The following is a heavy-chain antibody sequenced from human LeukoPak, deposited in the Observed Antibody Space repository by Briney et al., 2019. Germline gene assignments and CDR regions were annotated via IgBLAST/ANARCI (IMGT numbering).Heavy chain of an antibody. J-gene: IGHJ3*02. CDR2: IIPILGIA. CDR3: ARVKLSGTAFDI. D-gene: IGHD6-25*01. CDR1: GGTFSSYA. Sequence: GASVKVSCKASGGTFSSYAISWVRQAPGQGLEWMGRIIPILGIANYAQKFQGRVTITADKSTSTAYMELSSLRSEDTAVYYCARVKLSGTAFDIWGQGTMVTVSS. V-gene: IGHV1-69*04.